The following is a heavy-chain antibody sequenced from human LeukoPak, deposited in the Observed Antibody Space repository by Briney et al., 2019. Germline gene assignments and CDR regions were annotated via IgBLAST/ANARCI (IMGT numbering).Heavy chain of an antibody. CDR2: IRNSGTHV. J-gene: IGHJ6*03. D-gene: IGHD3-3*01. Sequence: GGSLRLSCAASGFTFKTYSMIRVRQAPGKGLEWVSSIRNSGTHVYYADSLKGRFTISRDNARNSLYLQMNSLRAEDTAVYYCARDGSYDFWSRNYYMDVWGKGTTVTVSS. CDR1: GFTFKTYS. CDR3: ARDGSYDFWSRNYYMDV. V-gene: IGHV3-21*01.